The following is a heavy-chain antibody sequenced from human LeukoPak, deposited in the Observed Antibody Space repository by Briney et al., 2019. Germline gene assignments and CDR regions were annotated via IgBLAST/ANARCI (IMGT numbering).Heavy chain of an antibody. J-gene: IGHJ4*02. CDR1: SYTFTSYG. CDR2: ISAYNGNT. V-gene: IGHV1-18*01. D-gene: IGHD3-22*01. Sequence: ASVKVSCKASSYTFTSYGISWVRQAPGQGLEWMRWISAYNGNTNYAQRLQGRVTMTTDTSTSTAYMELRSLRSDDTAVYYCARSPLNYYDSSGYYRLWGQGTLVTVSS. CDR3: ARSPLNYYDSSGYYRL.